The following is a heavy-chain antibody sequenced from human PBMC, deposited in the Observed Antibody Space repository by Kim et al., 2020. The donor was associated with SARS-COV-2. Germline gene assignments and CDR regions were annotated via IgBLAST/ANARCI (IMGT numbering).Heavy chain of an antibody. Sequence: GGSLRLSCAASGFSFSNFPMSWVRQAPGRGLEWVSAITASGGHTYYTPSVRGRLTVSRDNSENTLFLQMSSLGAADTAVYYCAKESEVGGSTMVDWG. CDR1: GFSFSNFP. D-gene: IGHD3-10*01. J-gene: IGHJ1*01. CDR3: AKESEVGGSTMVD. V-gene: IGHV3-23*01. CDR2: ITASGGHT.